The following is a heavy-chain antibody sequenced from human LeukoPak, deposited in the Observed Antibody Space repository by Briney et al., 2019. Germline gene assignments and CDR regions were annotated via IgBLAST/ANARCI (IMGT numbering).Heavy chain of an antibody. Sequence: GASVKDSCKASGGTFSSYAISWVRQAPGQGLEWMGGIIPIFGTANYAQKFQGRVTITADESTSTAYMELSSLRSEDTAVYYCARGSYDSSGYYHRFDYWGQGTLVTVSS. CDR2: IIPIFGTA. V-gene: IGHV1-69*13. CDR1: GGTFSSYA. J-gene: IGHJ4*02. CDR3: ARGSYDSSGYYHRFDY. D-gene: IGHD3-22*01.